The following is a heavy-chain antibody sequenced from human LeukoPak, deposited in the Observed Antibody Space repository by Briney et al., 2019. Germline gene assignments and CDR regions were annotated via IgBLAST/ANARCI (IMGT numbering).Heavy chain of an antibody. J-gene: IGHJ4*02. D-gene: IGHD2-2*01. CDR1: GFTFSSYA. Sequence: GGSLRLSCAASGFTFSSYAMSWVRQAPVKGLELVSPISGSGGTTHYADSVKGRFTISRDRSKNTLYLQMHSLRAEDTAVYYCAKDAFCTSTNCYASYFDYWGQGTLVTVSS. CDR3: AKDAFCTSTNCYASYFDY. V-gene: IGHV3-23*01. CDR2: ISGSGGTT.